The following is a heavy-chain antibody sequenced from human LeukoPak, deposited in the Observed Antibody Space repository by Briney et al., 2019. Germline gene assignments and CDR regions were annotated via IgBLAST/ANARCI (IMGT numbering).Heavy chain of an antibody. CDR3: ARGAGSYASGRFDA. CDR1: GDSISSYY. CDR2: IYYSGST. D-gene: IGHD3-16*01. J-gene: IGHJ5*02. Sequence: SETLSLTCTVSGDSISSYYWSWIRQPPGKGLEWIGYIYYSGSTNYNPSLKSRVTISVDTSKNKFSLRLSSVTAADTAVYYCARGAGSYASGRFDAWGQGTLVTVSS. V-gene: IGHV4-59*01.